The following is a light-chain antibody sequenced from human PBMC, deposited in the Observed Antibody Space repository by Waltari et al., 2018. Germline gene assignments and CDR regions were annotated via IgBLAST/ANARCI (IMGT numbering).Light chain of an antibody. J-gene: IGKJ2*01. CDR1: QGLVYSDEKTH. CDR2: KAS. V-gene: IGKV2-30*01. Sequence: DVVMTQSPLSLPVTLGQPASISCRSSQGLVYSDEKTHLNWFQQRPGQSPSRLIYKASNRDSVVPGRFSGSGAGGEFTLKITRVETEDIVLYYCMQGTSWPYTFAPRTKLEI. CDR3: MQGTSWPYT.